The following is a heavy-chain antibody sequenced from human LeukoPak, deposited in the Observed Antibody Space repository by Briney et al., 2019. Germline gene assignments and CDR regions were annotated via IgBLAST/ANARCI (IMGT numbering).Heavy chain of an antibody. CDR2: IYTSGST. D-gene: IGHD3-22*01. V-gene: IGHV4-61*02. Sequence: PSETLSLTCTVSGGSISSGSYYWSWIRQPAGKGLEWIGRIYTSGSTNYNPSLKSRVTISVDTSKNQFSLKLSSVTAADTAVYYCARGTYYYDSSGRQTFDYWGQGTLVTVSS. J-gene: IGHJ4*02. CDR1: GGSISSGSYY. CDR3: ARGTYYYDSSGRQTFDY.